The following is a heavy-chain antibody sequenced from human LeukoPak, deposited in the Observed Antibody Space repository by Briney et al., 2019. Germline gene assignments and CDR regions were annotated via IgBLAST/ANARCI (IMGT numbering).Heavy chain of an antibody. V-gene: IGHV3-23*01. D-gene: IGHD2-2*01. J-gene: IGHJ4*02. Sequence: PGGSLRLSCAASGFTFSTYAMSWVRQAPGKGLGWVSAISGSGSGGGTYYADSVKGRFTISRDNSKNTLYLQMNSLRAEDTAAYYCAKDSCGSTTCYWDYWGQGTLVTVSS. CDR1: GFTFSTYA. CDR3: AKDSCGSTTCYWDY. CDR2: ISGSGSGGGT.